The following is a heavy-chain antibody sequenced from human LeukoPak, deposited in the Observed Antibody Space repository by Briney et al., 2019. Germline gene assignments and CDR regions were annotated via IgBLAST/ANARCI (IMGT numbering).Heavy chain of an antibody. V-gene: IGHV4-34*01. J-gene: IGHJ4*02. D-gene: IGHD5-18*01. Sequence: PSETLSLTCAVYGGSFSGYYWSWIRQPPGKGLEWIGEINHSGSTNYNPSLKSRVTISVDTSKNQFSLKLSSVTAADTAVYYCARSGNSYDFDYWGQGTLVTVSP. CDR3: ARSGNSYDFDY. CDR1: GGSFSGYY. CDR2: INHSGST.